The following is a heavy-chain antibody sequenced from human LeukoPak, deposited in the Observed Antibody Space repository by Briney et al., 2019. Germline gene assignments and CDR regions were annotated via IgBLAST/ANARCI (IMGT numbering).Heavy chain of an antibody. Sequence: SETLSLTCTVSDGSISSSYWSWIRQPPGKGLEWIGYIYYSGSTNYNPSLKSRVTISVDTSKNQFSLKPSSVTAADTAVYYCARDRSSGEFDYWGQGTLVTVSS. D-gene: IGHD6-19*01. CDR1: DGSISSSY. J-gene: IGHJ4*02. CDR2: IYYSGST. CDR3: ARDRSSGEFDY. V-gene: IGHV4-59*01.